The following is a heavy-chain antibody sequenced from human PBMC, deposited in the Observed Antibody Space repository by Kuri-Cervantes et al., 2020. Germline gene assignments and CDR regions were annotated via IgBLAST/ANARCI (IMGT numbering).Heavy chain of an antibody. D-gene: IGHD3-9*01. CDR3: ARVGGYYDIFTGYYWDYYYMDV. J-gene: IGHJ6*03. CDR1: GFIFDDYA. CDR2: ISWKSGSI. V-gene: IGHV3-9*01. Sequence: SLKISCAASGFIFDDYAMHWVRQVPGKGLEWVSGISWKSGSIGYADSVKGRFTISRDNAKNSLYLQMNSLRAEDTAVYYCARVGGYYDIFTGYYWDYYYMDVWGKGTTVTVSS.